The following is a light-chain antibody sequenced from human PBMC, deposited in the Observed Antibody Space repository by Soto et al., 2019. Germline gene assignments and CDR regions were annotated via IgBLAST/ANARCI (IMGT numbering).Light chain of an antibody. Sequence: EIVLTQSPGTLSLSPGETATLSCRASQSVTTKLAWYQHKPGQAPRLLISGASSRASGVPDRFSGSGSETDFTLIISRLQPEDFALYYCQQYGGSPITFGQGTRLEIK. J-gene: IGKJ5*01. CDR1: QSVTTK. V-gene: IGKV3-20*01. CDR3: QQYGGSPIT. CDR2: GAS.